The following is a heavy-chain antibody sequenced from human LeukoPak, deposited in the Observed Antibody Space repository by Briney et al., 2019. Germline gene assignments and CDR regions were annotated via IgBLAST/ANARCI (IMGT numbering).Heavy chain of an antibody. CDR1: GYTFSSYG. Sequence: ASVKVSCKASGYTFSSYGISWVRQAPGQGLEWMGWISPYKGDTNYARKVQGRVTLTTDTSTGTAYMELRSLTSDDTAVYYCVSERNYYDTSGYYYAGVDYWGQGTLVTVSS. J-gene: IGHJ4*02. V-gene: IGHV1-18*01. CDR2: ISPYKGDT. D-gene: IGHD3-22*01. CDR3: VSERNYYDTSGYYYAGVDY.